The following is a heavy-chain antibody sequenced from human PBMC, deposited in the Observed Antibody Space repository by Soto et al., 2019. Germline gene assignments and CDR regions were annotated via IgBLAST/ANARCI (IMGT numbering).Heavy chain of an antibody. J-gene: IGHJ4*02. V-gene: IGHV5-10-1*01. CDR1: GYSFAIYW. CDR3: ERPGEIFGLDYPALDY. D-gene: IGHD3-3*01. CDR2: IDPSDSYT. Sequence: SLTIYCKGSGYSFAIYWITWVRPIPGKGLEWTGTIDPSDSYTSHSPSFQVHVTLSADKSISTASLQWSSLKASDTAMYYCERPGEIFGLDYPALDYWGPRTLVTVS.